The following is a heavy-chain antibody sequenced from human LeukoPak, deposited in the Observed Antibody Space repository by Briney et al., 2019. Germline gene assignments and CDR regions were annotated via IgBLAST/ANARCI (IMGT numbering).Heavy chain of an antibody. CDR2: ITTKAEGGTT. J-gene: IGHJ4*02. Sequence: GGCLRLSCAASGFTFSNAWMNWVRQAPGKGLEWVGRITTKAEGGTTDYAAPVKGRFSISRDDSKNTVYLQMNSLKTEDTAVYYCASYGSGSHDYWGQGSLVTVSS. V-gene: IGHV3-15*01. CDR3: ASYGSGSHDY. D-gene: IGHD3-10*01. CDR1: GFTFSNAW.